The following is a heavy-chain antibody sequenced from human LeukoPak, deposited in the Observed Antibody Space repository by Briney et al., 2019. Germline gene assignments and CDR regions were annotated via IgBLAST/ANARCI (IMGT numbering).Heavy chain of an antibody. D-gene: IGHD5-24*01. CDR3: ARDREMATISYYFDY. CDR2: ISSSSSYI. J-gene: IGHJ4*02. Sequence: GGSLRLSCAASGFTFSSYSMNWVRQAPGKGLEWVSSISSSSSYIYYADSVKGRFTISRDNAKNSLYLQINSLRAEDTAVYYCARDREMATISYYFDYWGQGTLVTVSS. V-gene: IGHV3-21*01. CDR1: GFTFSSYS.